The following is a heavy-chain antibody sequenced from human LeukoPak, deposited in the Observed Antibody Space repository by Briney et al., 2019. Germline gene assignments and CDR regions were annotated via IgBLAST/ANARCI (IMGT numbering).Heavy chain of an antibody. V-gene: IGHV3-74*01. Sequence: GGSLRLSCAASGFTFSNYWMHWVRQVPGKGLVWVSRINDDGSATFYADSVKGRFTISRDNAKNTLFLEINSLRAEDTAVYYCAREILAPGKTHDYWGQGTLVTVSS. J-gene: IGHJ4*02. CDR2: INDDGSAT. CDR1: GFTFSNYW. CDR3: AREILAPGKTHDY.